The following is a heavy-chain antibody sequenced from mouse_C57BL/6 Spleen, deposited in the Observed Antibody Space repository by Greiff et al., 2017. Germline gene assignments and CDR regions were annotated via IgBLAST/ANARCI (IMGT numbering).Heavy chain of an antibody. CDR3: AGGGRSFDY. CDR2: IYPGDGGT. Sequence: QVQLQQSGPELVKPGASVKISCKASGYAFSSSWMNWVKQRPGKGLEWIGRIYPGDGGTNYNGKFKGKATLTADKSSSTAYMQLSSLTSEDSAVYFCAGGGRSFDYWGQGTTLTVSS. V-gene: IGHV1-82*01. D-gene: IGHD3-3*01. CDR1: GYAFSSSW. J-gene: IGHJ2*01.